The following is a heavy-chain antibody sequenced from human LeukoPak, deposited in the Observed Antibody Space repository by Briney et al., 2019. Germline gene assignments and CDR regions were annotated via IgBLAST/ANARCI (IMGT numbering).Heavy chain of an antibody. CDR1: GFTFSSHW. D-gene: IGHD3-16*01. V-gene: IGHV3-7*01. Sequence: GGSLRLSCAASGFTFSSHWMSWVRQAPGKGLEWVANIKPYGSEKYYLDSVEGRFTISRDNAKNSLYLQMNSLRAEDTAVYYCAKDRIGGEEFWGQGTLVTVSS. J-gene: IGHJ4*02. CDR3: AKDRIGGEEF. CDR2: IKPYGSEK.